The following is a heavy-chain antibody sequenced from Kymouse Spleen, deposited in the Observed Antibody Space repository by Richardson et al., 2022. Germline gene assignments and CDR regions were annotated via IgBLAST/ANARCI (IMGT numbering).Heavy chain of an antibody. V-gene: IGHV3-30*18. CDR1: GFTFSSYG. CDR2: ISYDGSNK. D-gene: IGHD6-13*01. CDR3: AKDRDSSWYGELFDY. J-gene: IGHJ4*02. Sequence: QVQLVESGGGVVQPGRSLRLSCAASGFTFSSYGMHWVRQAPGKGLEWVAVISYDGSNKYYADSVKGRFTISRDNSKNTLYLQMNSLRAEDTAVYYCAKDRDSSWYGELFDYWGQGTLVTVSS.